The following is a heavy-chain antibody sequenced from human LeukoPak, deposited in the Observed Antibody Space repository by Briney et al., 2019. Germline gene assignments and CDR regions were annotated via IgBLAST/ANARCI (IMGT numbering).Heavy chain of an antibody. J-gene: IGHJ4*02. D-gene: IGHD1-26*01. CDR2: IISGSTYI. CDR3: VKDLYSGSSYFDS. Sequence: GGTLRLSCAASGFTFSSHGMNWVRQAPGKGLEWVSSIISGSTYIHYADSVKGRFTISRDDAQNSLYLQMSSLRAEDAAVYYCVKDLYSGSSYFDSWGQGTLVTVSS. CDR1: GFTFSSHG. V-gene: IGHV3-21*01.